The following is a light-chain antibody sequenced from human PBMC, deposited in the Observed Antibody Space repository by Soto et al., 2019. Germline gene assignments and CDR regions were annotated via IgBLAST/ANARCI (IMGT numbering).Light chain of an antibody. J-gene: IGKJ3*01. CDR1: QDISNY. V-gene: IGKV1-33*01. Sequence: DIQMTQSPSSLSASVGDRVTITCQTSQDISNYLNWYQQKPGKAPKLLIYDASNLETGVPSRFSGSGSGTDFTFTFSSLQPEDIATYYCQQYDDLPFTFGPGTKVGIK. CDR2: DAS. CDR3: QQYDDLPFT.